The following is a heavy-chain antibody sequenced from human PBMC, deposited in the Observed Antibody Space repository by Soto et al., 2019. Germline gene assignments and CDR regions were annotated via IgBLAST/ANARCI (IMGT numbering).Heavy chain of an antibody. Sequence: EVQLLESGGGLVQPGGSLRLSCAASGFTFSAYAMTWVRQAPGKGLAWVSAISGSGDTIYYADSVKGRFTISRDSSKRTVYLQMNSLRAEDTAVYYCAGSGRSIYYYYGMDVWGQGTTVTVSS. CDR1: GFTFSAYA. CDR3: AGSGRSIYYYYGMDV. D-gene: IGHD3-10*01. J-gene: IGHJ6*02. CDR2: ISGSGDTI. V-gene: IGHV3-23*01.